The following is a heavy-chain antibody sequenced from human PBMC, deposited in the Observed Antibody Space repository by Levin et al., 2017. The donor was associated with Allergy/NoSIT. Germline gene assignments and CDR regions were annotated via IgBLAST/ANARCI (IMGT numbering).Heavy chain of an antibody. Sequence: SGGSLRLSCAASGFTVSNNYMSWVRQAPGKGLEWVSVIYSGGSTYYADSVKGRFTISRDNSKNTLFLQMNSLRAEDTAFYYCARSFDWLLFFDFWGQGVLVTVSS. CDR1: GFTVSNNY. J-gene: IGHJ4*02. D-gene: IGHD3-9*01. V-gene: IGHV3-53*01. CDR2: IYSGGST. CDR3: ARSFDWLLFFDF.